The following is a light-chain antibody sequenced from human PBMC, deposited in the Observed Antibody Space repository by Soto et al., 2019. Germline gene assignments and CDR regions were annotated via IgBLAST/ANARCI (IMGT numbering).Light chain of an antibody. CDR3: TYWDDSLIGFYV. J-gene: IGLJ1*01. V-gene: IGLV1-44*01. CDR2: NTS. Sequence: QSALTQLPSASGTPRQTVTTSCSGSNSNIGSNTVSWYQQLPGTAPKLLIYNTSQRPSGVPDRFSGSKSGTSASLTISGLQSEDEADYYCTYWDDSLIGFYVFGTLT. CDR1: NSNIGSNT.